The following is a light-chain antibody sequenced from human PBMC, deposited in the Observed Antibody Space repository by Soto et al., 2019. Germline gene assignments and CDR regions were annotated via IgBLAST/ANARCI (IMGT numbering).Light chain of an antibody. V-gene: IGKV3-20*01. J-gene: IGKJ1*01. CDR2: GAS. Sequence: EIVLTQSPGTLSLSPGERATLSCRASQSVSSSYLAWYQQKPGQAPRLLIYGASSRATGIPDRFSGSGSGTDFTLTTSRLEPEDFAVYYCQQYGSSPPRTFGQRTKVDIK. CDR3: QQYGSSPPRT. CDR1: QSVSSSY.